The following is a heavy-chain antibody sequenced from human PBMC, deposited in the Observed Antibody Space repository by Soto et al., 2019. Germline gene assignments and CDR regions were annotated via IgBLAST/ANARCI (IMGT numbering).Heavy chain of an antibody. CDR2: ISHTVTT. V-gene: IGHV4-4*02. Sequence: SETLSLSFVVSGGSISSNNWWSWVRQPPGKGLEWIGEISHTVTTNSKPSLKSRVTISVDKSNNQFSLKLSSVTAADTAVYSCARCAGVVYCTSTTCLSGLTPQEFWGRGTLDTDS. CDR1: GGSISSNNW. D-gene: IGHD2-2*01. CDR3: ARCAGVVYCTSTTCLSGLTPQEF. J-gene: IGHJ4*02.